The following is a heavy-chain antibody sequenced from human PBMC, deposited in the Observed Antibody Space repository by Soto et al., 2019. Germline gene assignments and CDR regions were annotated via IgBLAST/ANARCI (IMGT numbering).Heavy chain of an antibody. J-gene: IGHJ4*02. CDR1: GGSISSGDYY. V-gene: IGHV4-31*03. CDR3: ARGLITGSQYSGGWYYFDS. CDR2: IYYSGST. Sequence: SETLSLTCTVSGGSISSGDYYWSWIRQHPGKGLEWIGYIYYSGSTYYNPSLKSRVTISVDTSKNQFSLKLSSVTAADTAVYYCARGLITGSQYSGGWYYFDSWGQGTQVTVS. D-gene: IGHD1-26*01.